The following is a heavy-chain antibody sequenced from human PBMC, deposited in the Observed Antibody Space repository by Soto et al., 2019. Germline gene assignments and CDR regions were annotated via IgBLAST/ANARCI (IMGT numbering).Heavy chain of an antibody. D-gene: IGHD2-21*01. V-gene: IGHV3-48*02. CDR2: ISCTSAAT. J-gene: IGHJ4*02. CDR1: GFTFTSYS. Sequence: GGSLRLSCAASGFTFTSYSMNWFRQAPGKGLEWVSYISCTSAATYYADSVKGRFTISRDNGKNSLYLQMNGLRDEDTAVYYCVTDHDCESPMTHADNWGQGTLVTVSS. CDR3: VTDHDCESPMTHADN.